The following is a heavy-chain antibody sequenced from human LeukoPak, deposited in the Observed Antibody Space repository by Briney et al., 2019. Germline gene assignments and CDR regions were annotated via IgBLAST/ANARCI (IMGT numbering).Heavy chain of an antibody. CDR2: IYYSGST. V-gene: IGHV4-61*01. J-gene: IGHJ3*02. Sequence: SETLSLTCTVSGGSVSSGSYYWSWIWQPPGKGLEWIGYIYYSGSTNYNPSLKSRVTISVDTSKNQFSLKLSSVTAADTAVYYCAGVSGSYSDAFDIWGQGTMVTVSS. CDR1: GGSVSSGSYY. CDR3: AGVSGSYSDAFDI. D-gene: IGHD1-26*01.